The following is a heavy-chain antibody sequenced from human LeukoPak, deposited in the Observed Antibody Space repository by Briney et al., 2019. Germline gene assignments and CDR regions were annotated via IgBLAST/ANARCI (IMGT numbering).Heavy chain of an antibody. CDR1: RFTFSSYE. CDR3: ARDYGGSSPFDY. CDR2: ISSSGGTI. D-gene: IGHD4-23*01. Sequence: GGSLRLSCAASRFTFSSYEMHWVRRAPGKGLEWVSYISSSGGTIFYADSVKGRLTISRDNAKNSLYLQMNSLRAEDTAVYYCARDYGGSSPFDYWGQGTLVTVSS. J-gene: IGHJ4*02. V-gene: IGHV3-48*03.